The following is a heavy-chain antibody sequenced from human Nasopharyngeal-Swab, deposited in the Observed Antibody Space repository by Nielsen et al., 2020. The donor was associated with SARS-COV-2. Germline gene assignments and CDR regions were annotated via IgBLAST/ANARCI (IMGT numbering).Heavy chain of an antibody. D-gene: IGHD6-13*01. CDR2: ISWNSGSI. V-gene: IGHV3-9*01. J-gene: IGHJ5*02. CDR1: GFIFEDYA. CDR3: ARDIGPFAAPNWFDP. Sequence: SLKISCAASGFIFEDYAMHWVRQTPGKGLEWVSHISWNSGSIGYAASVKGRFTISRGNAKKSLYLQMSSLRADDTSVYYCARDIGPFAAPNWFDPWGQGTLVTVSS.